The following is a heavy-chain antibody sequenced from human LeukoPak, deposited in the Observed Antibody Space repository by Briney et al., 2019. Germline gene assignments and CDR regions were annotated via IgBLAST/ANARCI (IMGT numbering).Heavy chain of an antibody. D-gene: IGHD1-1*01. CDR1: GFTVSSNF. CDR2: IYSGGTT. V-gene: IGHV3-53*01. CDR3: ARDGYVYNYMDG. Sequence: PGGSLRLSCAASGFTVSSNFMSWVRQAPGKGLEWVSVIYSGGTTYYADSVRGRFTISRDNSKNPLYLQMNSLRAEDTAVYYCARDGYVYNYMDGWGEGTTVTVSS. J-gene: IGHJ6*03.